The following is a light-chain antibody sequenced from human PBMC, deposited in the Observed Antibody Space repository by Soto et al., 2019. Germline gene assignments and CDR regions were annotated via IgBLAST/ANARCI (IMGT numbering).Light chain of an antibody. CDR2: GNS. CDR1: NSNIGAGYD. V-gene: IGLV1-40*01. J-gene: IGLJ1*01. CDR3: QSYDSSLSAYV. Sequence: QSVLTQPPSVSGAPGQRVTISCTGSNSNIGAGYDVHWYQQLPGTAPKLLIFGNSNRPSGVPDRFSGSKSGTSASLAITGLQAEDEADYYCQSYDSSLSAYVFATGTKVTVL.